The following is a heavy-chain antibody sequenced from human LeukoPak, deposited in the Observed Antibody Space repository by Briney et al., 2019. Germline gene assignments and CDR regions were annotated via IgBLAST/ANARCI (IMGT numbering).Heavy chain of an antibody. D-gene: IGHD3-10*01. V-gene: IGHV3-23*01. Sequence: GGSLTLSCAASGFTFRSHAMSWVRQAPGRGLEWVSAICGSGGSTLYGDRERGRFTISRDNSKNTLYLQMNSLRAEDTAVYYCAKDRAVRGVTHFDYWGQGTLVTVSS. CDR2: ICGSGGST. J-gene: IGHJ4*02. CDR1: GFTFRSHA. CDR3: AKDRAVRGVTHFDY.